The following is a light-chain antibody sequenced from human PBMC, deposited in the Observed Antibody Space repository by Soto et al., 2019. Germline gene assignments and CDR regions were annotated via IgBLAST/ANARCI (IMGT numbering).Light chain of an antibody. CDR3: QQSYSTPET. CDR2: AAS. J-gene: IGKJ1*01. Sequence: DLQMTQSPSSLSASVGDRVTITCRASQSISSFLNWYQQKPGKAPRLLIYAASSLQSGVPSRFSASGSGTDITLTISSLQPEDFATYYCQQSYSTPETFGQGTKVEIK. CDR1: QSISSF. V-gene: IGKV1-39*01.